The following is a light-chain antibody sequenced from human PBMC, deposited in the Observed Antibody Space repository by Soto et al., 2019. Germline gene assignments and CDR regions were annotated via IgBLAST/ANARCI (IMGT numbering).Light chain of an antibody. J-gene: IGKJ4*01. CDR1: QSVSRSY. CDR2: GAS. CDR3: QQYATSPPT. Sequence: EIVXTXXPXXXSXXXGEXATLSCRASQSVSRSYLAWYQQKLGQPPRLLIYGASNRATGIPDRFSGSGSGTDFTLTIGRLEPEDFAVYYCQQYATSPPTFGGGTKVEIK. V-gene: IGKV3-20*01.